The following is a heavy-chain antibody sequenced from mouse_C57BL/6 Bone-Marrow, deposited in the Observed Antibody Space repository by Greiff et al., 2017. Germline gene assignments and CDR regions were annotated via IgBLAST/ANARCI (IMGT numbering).Heavy chain of an antibody. CDR3: AREGWLLPYWYCDV. V-gene: IGHV1-59*01. CDR2: IDPSDSYT. Sequence: QVQLQQPGAELVRPGTSVKLSCKASGYTFTSYWMHWVKQRPGQGLEWIGVIDPSDSYTNYNQKFKGKATLTVDTSSSTAYMQLSSLTSEDSAVYYCAREGWLLPYWYCDVWGTGTTVTVSS. J-gene: IGHJ1*03. CDR1: GYTFTSYW. D-gene: IGHD2-3*01.